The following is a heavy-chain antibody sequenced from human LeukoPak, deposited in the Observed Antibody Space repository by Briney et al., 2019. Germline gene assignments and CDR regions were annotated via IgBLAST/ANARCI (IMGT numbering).Heavy chain of an antibody. CDR1: GGSISSHY. V-gene: IGHV4-59*11. J-gene: IGHJ4*02. CDR2: IYYSGST. D-gene: IGHD5-12*01. CDR3: ASDSGYGSPFDYFDC. Sequence: SETLSLTCTVSGGSISSHYWSWIRQPPGKGLEWIGYIYYSGSTNYNPSLKSRVTISVDTSKNQFSLKLSSVTAADTAVYYCASDSGYGSPFDYFDCWGQGTQVTVSS.